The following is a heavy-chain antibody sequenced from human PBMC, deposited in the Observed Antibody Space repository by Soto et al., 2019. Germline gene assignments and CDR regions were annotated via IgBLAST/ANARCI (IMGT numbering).Heavy chain of an antibody. CDR2: INHSGST. V-gene: IGHV4-34*01. D-gene: IGHD3-3*01. CDR3: ARAPLIYITIFGVAPRRYFDY. CDR1: GGSFSGYY. Sequence: SETLSLTCAVYGGSFSGYYWSWIRQPPGKGLEWIGEINHSGSTNYNPSLKSRVTISVDTSKNQFSLKLSSVTAADTAVYYCARAPLIYITIFGVAPRRYFDYWGQGTLVTVSS. J-gene: IGHJ4*02.